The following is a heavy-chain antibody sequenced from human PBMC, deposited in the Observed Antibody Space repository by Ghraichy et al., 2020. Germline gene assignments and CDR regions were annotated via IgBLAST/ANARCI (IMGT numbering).Heavy chain of an antibody. D-gene: IGHD2-15*01. CDR1: GFTFSSYA. Sequence: GGSLRLSCAASGFTFSSYAMSWVRQAPGKGLEWVSGISGSGRTKYYADSLKGRFTISRDNSKNSLYLQMNSLRADDTAVYYCANGDIHDYWGQGTLVTVSS. CDR2: ISGSGRTK. CDR3: ANGDIHDY. J-gene: IGHJ4*02. V-gene: IGHV3-23*01.